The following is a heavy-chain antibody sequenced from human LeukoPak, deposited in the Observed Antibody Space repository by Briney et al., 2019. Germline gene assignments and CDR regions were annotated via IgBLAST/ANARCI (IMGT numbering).Heavy chain of an antibody. CDR2: IYYSGST. D-gene: IGHD6-13*01. J-gene: IGHJ5*02. Sequence: SETLSLTCTVSGGSISSYYWSWIRQPPGKGLEWIGYIYYSGSTNYNPSLKSRVTISVDTSKNQFSLKLSSVTAADTAVYYCARAGAAAWFDPWGQGTLVTVSS. CDR3: ARAGAAAWFDP. CDR1: GGSISSYY. V-gene: IGHV4-59*01.